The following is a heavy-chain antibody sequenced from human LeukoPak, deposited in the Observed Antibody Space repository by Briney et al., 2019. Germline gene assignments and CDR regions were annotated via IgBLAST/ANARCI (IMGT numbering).Heavy chain of an antibody. J-gene: IGHJ2*01. D-gene: IGHD6-19*01. CDR1: GFTFSSYG. Sequence: GRSLRLSCAASGFTFSSYGMHWVRQAPGKGLEWVAVISYDGSNKYYADSVKGRFTISRDNSKNTLYLQMNSLRAEDTAVYYCAKEYSSGWSYWYFDLWGRGTLVTVSS. V-gene: IGHV3-30*18. CDR2: ISYDGSNK. CDR3: AKEYSSGWSYWYFDL.